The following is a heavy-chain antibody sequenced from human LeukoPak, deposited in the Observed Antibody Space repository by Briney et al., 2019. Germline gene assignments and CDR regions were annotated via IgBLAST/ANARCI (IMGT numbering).Heavy chain of an antibody. J-gene: IGHJ6*02. CDR2: INAGNGNT. V-gene: IGHV1-3*01. CDR1: GYTFTSYA. Sequence: ASVKVSCKASGYTFTSYAMHWVRQAPGQRLEWMGWINAGNGNTKYSQKFQGRVTITRDTSASTAYMELSSLRSEDTAVYYCAREKDGSDIWYYYGMDVWGQGTTVTVSS. D-gene: IGHD3-10*01. CDR3: AREKDGSDIWYYYGMDV.